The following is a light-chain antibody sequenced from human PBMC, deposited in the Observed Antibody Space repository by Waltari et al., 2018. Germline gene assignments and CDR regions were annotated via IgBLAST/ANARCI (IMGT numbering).Light chain of an antibody. CDR2: GAS. V-gene: IGKV3-20*01. CDR1: QSVTASQ. Sequence: RDSQSVTASQLAWYQQKPGQAPRLLIDGASTRATGTPDRFSGTGSETDFSLTISGLEPEDFAVYYCQQYGSSIPFTFGPGTKV. CDR3: QQYGSSIPFT. J-gene: IGKJ3*01.